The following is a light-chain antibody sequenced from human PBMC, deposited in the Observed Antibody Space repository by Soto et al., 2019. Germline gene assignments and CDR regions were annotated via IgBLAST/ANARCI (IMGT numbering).Light chain of an antibody. Sequence: ALTQPPSASGSPGQSVTISCTGTSSDVGGYDYVSWYQQRPGKAPKLLIHEVTKRPSGVPDRFSGSKSGNTASLTVSGLQAEDEADYYCSSYAGRTLYVFGTGTKVTV. CDR3: SSYAGRTLYV. V-gene: IGLV2-8*01. J-gene: IGLJ1*01. CDR2: EVT. CDR1: SSDVGGYDY.